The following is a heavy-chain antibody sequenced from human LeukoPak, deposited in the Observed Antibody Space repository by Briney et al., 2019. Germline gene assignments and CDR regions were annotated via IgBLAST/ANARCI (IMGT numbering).Heavy chain of an antibody. D-gene: IGHD4-11*01. CDR1: GYSISSGYY. CDR3: ARENDYTPWNYYYYMDV. CDR2: IYHSGST. V-gene: IGHV4-38-2*02. J-gene: IGHJ6*03. Sequence: PSETLSLTCTVSGYSISSGYYWGWIRQPPGKGLEWIGSIYHSGSTYYNPSLKSRVTISVDTSKNQFSLKLSSVTAADTAVCYCARENDYTPWNYYYYMDVWGKGTTVTVSS.